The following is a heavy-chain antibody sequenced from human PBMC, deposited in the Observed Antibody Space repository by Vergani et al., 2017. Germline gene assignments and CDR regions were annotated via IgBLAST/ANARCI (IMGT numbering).Heavy chain of an antibody. V-gene: IGHV3-23*04. Sequence: VQLVESGGGVVQPGRSLRLSCAASGFTFSSYAMHWVRQAPGKGLEWVSAISGSGGSTYYADSVKGRFTISRDNSKNTLYLQMNSLRAEDTAVYYCANARYLPSPSIAKGVFDYWGQGTLVTVSS. CDR1: GFTFSSYA. J-gene: IGHJ4*02. CDR3: ANARYLPSPSIAKGVFDY. D-gene: IGHD2-2*01. CDR2: ISGSGGST.